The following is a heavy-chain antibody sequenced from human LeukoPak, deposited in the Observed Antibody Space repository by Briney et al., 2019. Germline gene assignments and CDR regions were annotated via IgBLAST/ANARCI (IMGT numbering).Heavy chain of an antibody. V-gene: IGHV3-23*01. CDR2: INGDGSST. CDR3: AKYYYDGAAYSFDY. Sequence: PGGSQRLSCAASGFTFTNYAMSWVRQAPGKGLEWVSSINGDGSSTYYADSVKGRFTISRDNSKNTLSLQMSSLSAEDTALYYCAKYYYDGAAYSFDYWGQGTLVTVSS. D-gene: IGHD3-22*01. J-gene: IGHJ4*02. CDR1: GFTFTNYA.